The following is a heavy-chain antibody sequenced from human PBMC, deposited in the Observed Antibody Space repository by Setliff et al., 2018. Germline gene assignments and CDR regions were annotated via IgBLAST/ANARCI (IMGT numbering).Heavy chain of an antibody. D-gene: IGHD4-17*01. V-gene: IGHV4-4*07. CDR1: GASVINYY. CDR2: IYSDGRS. CDR3: VRVGREYGDSGGHDAFRN. Sequence: SETLSLTCNVYGASVINYYWTWIRQSAGEGLEWLGRIYSDGRSSYNPSLKSRISMSLAASKNEIFLKMSSLTAADTARYYCVRVGREYGDSGGHDAFRNWGQGKMVTVSS. J-gene: IGHJ1*01.